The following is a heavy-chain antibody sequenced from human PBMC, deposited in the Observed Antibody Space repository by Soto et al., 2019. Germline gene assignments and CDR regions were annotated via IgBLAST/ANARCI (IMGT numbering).Heavy chain of an antibody. Sequence: GGSLRLSCEGSGFIFSNAWMSWVRQAPGEGLEWVGHIKTRTDGGTADYAAPVKGRFTISRDDSRNTLYLQMNNLKTEDKAVYFCATPKWEYFSQRHWLDPWGHGKVVTVSA. CDR1: GFIFSNAW. CDR2: IKTRTDGGTA. CDR3: ATPKWEYFSQRHWLDP. J-gene: IGHJ5*02. D-gene: IGHD1-26*01. V-gene: IGHV3-15*01.